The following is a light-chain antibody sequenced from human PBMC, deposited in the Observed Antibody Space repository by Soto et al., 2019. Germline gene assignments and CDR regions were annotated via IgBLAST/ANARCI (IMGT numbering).Light chain of an antibody. Sequence: EIVLTQSPGTLSLSPGETATLSCRASQDVRRYLTWYQQRPGQVPRLLIYDASNRANDIPDRFSGSGSGTAFTLTIGSLEHEGSAVYYCYQRKGPSYRFGQGTKLEIK. V-gene: IGKV3-11*01. CDR1: QDVRRY. CDR2: DAS. CDR3: YQRKGPSYR. J-gene: IGKJ2*03.